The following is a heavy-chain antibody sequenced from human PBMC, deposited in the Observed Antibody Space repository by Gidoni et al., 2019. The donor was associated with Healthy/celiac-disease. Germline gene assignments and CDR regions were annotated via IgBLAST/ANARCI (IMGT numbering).Heavy chain of an antibody. CDR3: ARDRIVVVPAALTSYGMDV. J-gene: IGHJ6*02. V-gene: IGHV3-53*01. CDR2: IYSGGST. Sequence: EVQLVESGGGLIQPGGSLRLSCAASGFTVSSNYMSWVRQAPGKGLEWVSVIYSGGSTYYADSVKGRFTISRDNSKNTLYLQMNSLRAEDTAVYYCARDRIVVVPAALTSYGMDVWGQGTTVTVSS. D-gene: IGHD2-2*01. CDR1: GFTVSSNY.